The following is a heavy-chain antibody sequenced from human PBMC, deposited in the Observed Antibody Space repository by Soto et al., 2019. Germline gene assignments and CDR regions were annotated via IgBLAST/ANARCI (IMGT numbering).Heavy chain of an antibody. J-gene: IGHJ4*02. CDR3: AKVSSAWYAGFFDL. Sequence: EVQVLESGGGLVQPGGSLRLSCTASGFTFNRHAMAWVRQAPGKGLEWVSGLSDSGGSIYYADSVKGRFTISRDNSMNTLYLKMNTLIAEYTAVYYCAKVSSAWYAGFFDLWGQGTLVTVSS. CDR1: GFTFNRHA. CDR2: LSDSGGSI. V-gene: IGHV3-23*01. D-gene: IGHD2-8*01.